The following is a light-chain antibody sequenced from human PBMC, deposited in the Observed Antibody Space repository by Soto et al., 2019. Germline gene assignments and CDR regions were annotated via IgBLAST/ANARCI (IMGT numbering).Light chain of an antibody. Sequence: DLQMTQSPSTLSASVGDRVTITCRASQSVSSWLAWYQQKPGKAPRLLIYKASSLHSGVPSKFSGSGSGTDFTLTISDMQPDDFATYYCQQYYRYPWTFGQGTKVDIK. V-gene: IGKV1-5*03. CDR2: KAS. CDR1: QSVSSW. J-gene: IGKJ1*01. CDR3: QQYYRYPWT.